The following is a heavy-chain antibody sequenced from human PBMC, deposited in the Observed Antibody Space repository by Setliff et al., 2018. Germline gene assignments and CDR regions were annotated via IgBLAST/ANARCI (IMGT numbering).Heavy chain of an antibody. V-gene: IGHV1-69*10. Sequence: GASVKVSCKASGDTFSKHGISWVRQAPGQGLEWMGGLIPMIGRVNYAQRFQGRVSMTADKFTNTAYMELNSLRSEDTAVYYCARVPRLEWLLPTFDSWGQGTLVTVSS. CDR1: GDTFSKHG. CDR2: LIPMIGRV. J-gene: IGHJ4*02. D-gene: IGHD3-3*01. CDR3: ARVPRLEWLLPTFDS.